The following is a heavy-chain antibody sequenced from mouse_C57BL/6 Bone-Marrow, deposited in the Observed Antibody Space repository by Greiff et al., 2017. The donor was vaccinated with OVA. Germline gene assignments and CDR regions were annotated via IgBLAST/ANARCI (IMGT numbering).Heavy chain of an antibody. CDR2: IDPSDSET. D-gene: IGHD2-5*01. Sequence: QVQLQQPGAELVRPGSSVKLSCKASGYTFTSYWMHWVKQRPIQGLEWIGNIDPSDSETHYNQKFKGKATLTVDKSSSTAYMQLSSLTSEDSAVYYCARKSNYYFDYWGQGTTLTVSS. V-gene: IGHV1-52*01. CDR1: GYTFTSYW. CDR3: ARKSNYYFDY. J-gene: IGHJ2*01.